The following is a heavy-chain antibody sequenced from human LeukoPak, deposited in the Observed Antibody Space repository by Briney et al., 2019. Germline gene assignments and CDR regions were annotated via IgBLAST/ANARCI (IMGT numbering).Heavy chain of an antibody. D-gene: IGHD3-10*01. Sequence: GRSLRLSCAASGFTFSSYGMHWVRQAPGKGLEWVSSISSSSSYIYYADSVKGRFTISRDNSKNTLYLQMNSLRAEDTAVYYCAKAPLMVRGSYYFDYWGQGTLVTVSS. CDR1: GFTFSSYG. CDR2: ISSSSSYI. V-gene: IGHV3-21*04. CDR3: AKAPLMVRGSYYFDY. J-gene: IGHJ4*02.